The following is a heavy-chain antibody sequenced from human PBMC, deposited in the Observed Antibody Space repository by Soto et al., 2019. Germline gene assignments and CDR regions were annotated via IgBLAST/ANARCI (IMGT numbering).Heavy chain of an antibody. CDR3: ARNGTYGHDFDF. CDR2: IIPIFGKA. Sequence: AEKVPCKASAGSFSSYAISWVRPAPGQGREWMGGIIPIFGKANYAQQFQGRVTITEDESTSTAYMELSSLRSEDTAVYYCARNGTYGHDFDFWGQGTLVTVSS. V-gene: IGHV1-69*13. CDR1: AGSFSSYA. J-gene: IGHJ4*02. D-gene: IGHD2-8*01.